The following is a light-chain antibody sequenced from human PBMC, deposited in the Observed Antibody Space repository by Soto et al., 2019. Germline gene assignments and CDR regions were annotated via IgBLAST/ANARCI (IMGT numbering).Light chain of an antibody. CDR1: QSVSSY. V-gene: IGKV3-11*01. CDR3: QHRSNWPIFT. CDR2: YSS. J-gene: IGKJ3*01. Sequence: EIVLTQSPATLSLSPGERATLSCRASQSVSSYLAWYQQKPGQAPRLLIYYSSNRATGIPARFSGSGSGTDFTLTISSLEPEDFAVYYCQHRSNWPIFTFGPGTKVDIK.